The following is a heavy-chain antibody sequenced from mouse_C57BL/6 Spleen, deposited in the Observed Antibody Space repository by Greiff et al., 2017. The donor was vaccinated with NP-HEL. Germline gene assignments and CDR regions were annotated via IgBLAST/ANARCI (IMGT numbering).Heavy chain of an antibody. J-gene: IGHJ3*01. Sequence: VQLQQSGPELVKPGASVKISCKASGYTFTDYYMNWVKQSHGKSLEWIGVINPNNGGTSYNQKFKGKATLTVDKSSSTAYMELRSLTSEDSAVYYCARPLYYYGSTLFAYWGQGTLVTVSA. V-gene: IGHV1-26*01. CDR1: GYTFTDYY. CDR2: INPNNGGT. CDR3: ARPLYYYGSTLFAY. D-gene: IGHD1-1*01.